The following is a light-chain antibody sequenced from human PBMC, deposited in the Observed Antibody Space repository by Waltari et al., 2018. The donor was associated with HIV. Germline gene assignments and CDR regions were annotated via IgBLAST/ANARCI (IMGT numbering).Light chain of an antibody. J-gene: IGKJ4*01. Sequence: EIVMTQSPATLSASPGERATLSCRASQSVATNLAWYQQKPGQAPRLLIYGASTRATGIPARFSGSGSGTEFTLTITSLQSEDFEVYYCQQYNSWPLTFGGGTKVEIK. V-gene: IGKV3-15*01. CDR1: QSVATN. CDR2: GAS. CDR3: QQYNSWPLT.